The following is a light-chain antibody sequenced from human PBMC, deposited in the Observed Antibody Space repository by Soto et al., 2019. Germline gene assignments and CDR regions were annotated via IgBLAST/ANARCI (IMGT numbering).Light chain of an antibody. CDR1: QSVSSY. V-gene: IGKV3-11*01. CDR3: QQRRNWPLT. J-gene: IGKJ3*01. CDR2: DVS. Sequence: EIVLTQPPATLSLSPGERATLSCRASQSVSSYLVWYQQRPGQAPRLLIDDVSNRATGIPASFRGSGSGTDFTLTISSLEPEDFAVYYCQQRRNWPLTFGPGTKVDIK.